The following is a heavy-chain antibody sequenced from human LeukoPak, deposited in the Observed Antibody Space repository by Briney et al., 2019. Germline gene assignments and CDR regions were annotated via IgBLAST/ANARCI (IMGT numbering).Heavy chain of an antibody. CDR1: GGSISSGDYY. D-gene: IGHD6-13*01. CDR3: ARVRSNSSSQHDFDP. Sequence: PSQTLSLTCTVSGGSISSGDYYWSWIRQPPGKGLEWIGYIYYSGSTYYNPSLKSRVTISVDTSKNQFSLKLSSVTAADTAVYYCARVRSNSSSQHDFDPWGQGTLVTVSS. J-gene: IGHJ5*02. CDR2: IYYSGST. V-gene: IGHV4-30-4*01.